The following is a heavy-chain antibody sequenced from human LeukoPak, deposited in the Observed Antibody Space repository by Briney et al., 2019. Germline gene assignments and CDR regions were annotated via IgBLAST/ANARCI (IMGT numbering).Heavy chain of an antibody. CDR2: IIPIFGTA. J-gene: IGHJ4*02. CDR1: GGTFSSYA. D-gene: IGHD3-22*01. Sequence: ASVKVSCKASGGTFSSYAISWVRQAPGQGLEWMGGIIPIFGTANYAQKFQGRVTITADESTSTAYMEPSSLRSEDTAVYYCARDFYDSSGYPVYWGQGTLVTVSS. V-gene: IGHV1-69*13. CDR3: ARDFYDSSGYPVY.